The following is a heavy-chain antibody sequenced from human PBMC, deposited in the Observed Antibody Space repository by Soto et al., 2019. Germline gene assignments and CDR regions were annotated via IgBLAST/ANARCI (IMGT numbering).Heavy chain of an antibody. D-gene: IGHD3-22*01. CDR1: GFIFSSYW. CDR3: ARRGPRNYYDSSGYEYATSSFDY. V-gene: IGHV3-7*05. J-gene: IGHJ4*02. CDR2: IKQDGSEK. Sequence: PGGSLRLSCGASGFIFSSYWMSWVRQAPGKGLEWVANIKQDGSEKYYVDSVKGRFTISRDNAKNSLYLQMNSLRAEDTAVYYCARRGPRNYYDSSGYEYATSSFDYWGQGTLVTVSS.